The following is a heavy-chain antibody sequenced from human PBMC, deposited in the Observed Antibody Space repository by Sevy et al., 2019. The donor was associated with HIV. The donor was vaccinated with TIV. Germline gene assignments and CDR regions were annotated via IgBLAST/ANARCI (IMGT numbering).Heavy chain of an antibody. CDR1: GFTFSNAW. D-gene: IGHD2-15*01. J-gene: IGHJ3*02. V-gene: IGHV3-15*01. CDR3: TTDPARMGYLDAFDI. CDR2: IKSKTDGGTT. Sequence: GGSLRLSCAASGFTFSNAWTSWVRQAPGKGLEWVGRIKSKTDGGTTDYAAPVKGRFTISRDDSKNTLYLQMNSLKTEDTAVYYCTTDPARMGYLDAFDIWGQGTMVTVSS.